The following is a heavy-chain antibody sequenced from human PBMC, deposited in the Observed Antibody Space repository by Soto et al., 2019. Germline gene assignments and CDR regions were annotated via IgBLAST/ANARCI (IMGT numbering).Heavy chain of an antibody. CDR1: GNTFTYVY. CDR3: ASGGYAVCGYSDS. Sequence: GASVKGSCKGSGNTFTYVYLHWERQAPGQALEWMGWTTPFNDNTKYAQKFQDRVTFTGDTSLNTAYMELSSLRSDNTVMFYCASGGYAVCGYSDSWGKETLVTVS. D-gene: IGHD3-22*01. J-gene: IGHJ4*02. CDR2: TTPFNDNT. V-gene: IGHV1-45*02.